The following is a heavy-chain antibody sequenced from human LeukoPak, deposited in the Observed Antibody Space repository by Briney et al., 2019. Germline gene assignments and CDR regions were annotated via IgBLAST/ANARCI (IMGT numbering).Heavy chain of an antibody. CDR2: IIPIFGTA. D-gene: IGHD1-26*01. V-gene: IGHV1-69*13. CDR1: GGTFSSYA. CDR3: ASGGVAYDSGSYFRY. J-gene: IGHJ4*02. Sequence: GASVKVSCKASGGTFSSYAISWVRQAPGQGLEWMGGIIPIFGTANYAQKFQGRVTITADESTSTAYMELSSLRSEDTAVYYCASGGVAYDSGSYFRYWGQGTLVTVSS.